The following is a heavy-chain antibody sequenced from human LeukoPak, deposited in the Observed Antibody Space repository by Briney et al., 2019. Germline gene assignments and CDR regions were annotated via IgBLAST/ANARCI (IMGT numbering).Heavy chain of an antibody. CDR1: GYTFTSYY. CDR3: ARTDLERYYYMDV. D-gene: IGHD5-24*01. J-gene: IGHJ6*03. V-gene: IGHV1-46*01. Sequence: ASVKVSCKASGYTFTSYYMHWVRQAPGQGLEWMGIINPSGGSTSHAQKFQGRVTMTRDMSTSTVYMELSSLRSEDTAVYYCARTDLERYYYMDVWGKGTTVTVSS. CDR2: INPSGGST.